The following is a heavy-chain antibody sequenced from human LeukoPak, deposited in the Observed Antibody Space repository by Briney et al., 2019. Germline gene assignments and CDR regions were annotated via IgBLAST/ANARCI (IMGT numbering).Heavy chain of an antibody. J-gene: IGHJ6*02. Sequence: GGSLRLSCAASGFTFSDYYMSWIRHAPGKGLGWVSYISSSGSTIYYADSVKGRFTISRDKAKNSLYLQMNSLRAEDTAVYYCARSSSSWPTTPVWGQGTTVTVS. CDR2: ISSSGSTI. V-gene: IGHV3-11*01. CDR1: GFTFSDYY. D-gene: IGHD6-13*01. CDR3: ARSSSSWPTTPV.